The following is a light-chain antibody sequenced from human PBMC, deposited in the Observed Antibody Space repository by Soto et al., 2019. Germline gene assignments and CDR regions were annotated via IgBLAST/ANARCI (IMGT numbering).Light chain of an antibody. Sequence: QSVLTQPPSVSAAPGQQVTISCSGSSSNIGNNYVSWYQQLPGTAPKLLIYANNKRPSGIPDRFSGSKSGTSATLGITGLQTGDEADYYCGTWDSSLSAEVFGGGTKLTVL. CDR2: ANN. V-gene: IGLV1-51*01. CDR1: SSNIGNNY. CDR3: GTWDSSLSAEV. J-gene: IGLJ2*01.